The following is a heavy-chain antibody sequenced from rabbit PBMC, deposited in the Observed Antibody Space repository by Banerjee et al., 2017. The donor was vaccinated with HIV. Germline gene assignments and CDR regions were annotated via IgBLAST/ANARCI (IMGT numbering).Heavy chain of an antibody. J-gene: IGHJ4*01. Sequence: QEHLEESGGGLVKPEGSLTLTCKASGFTISSNYWICWVRQAPGKGPEWIACIYNGNGGSTYYASWVNGRFTISSHNAQNTLYLRLNSLTAADTATYFCARGAGVIGWNFNLWGQGTLVTVS. D-gene: IGHD1-1*01. V-gene: IGHV1S45*01. CDR1: GFTISSNYW. CDR3: ARGAGVIGWNFNL. CDR2: IYNGNGGST.